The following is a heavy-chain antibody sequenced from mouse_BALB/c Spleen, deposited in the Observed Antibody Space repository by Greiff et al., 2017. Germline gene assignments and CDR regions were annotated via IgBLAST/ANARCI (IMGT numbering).Heavy chain of an antibody. CDR2: INPYNDGT. CDR3: ARGEYGNYYAMDY. CDR1: GYTFTSYV. J-gene: IGHJ4*01. V-gene: IGHV1-14*01. D-gene: IGHD2-10*02. Sequence: EVKLQESGPELVKPGASVKMSCKASGYTFTSYVMHWVKQKPGQGLEWIGYINPYNDGTKYNEKFKGKATLTSDKSSSTAYMELSSLTSEDSAVYYCARGEYGNYYAMDYWGQGTSVTVSS.